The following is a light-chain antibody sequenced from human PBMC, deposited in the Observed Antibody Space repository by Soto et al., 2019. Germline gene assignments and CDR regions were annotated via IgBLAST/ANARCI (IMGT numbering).Light chain of an antibody. J-gene: IGKJ1*01. V-gene: IGKV3-20*01. Sequence: EIVMTQSPATLSVSPGERATLACRASQSVSTNLAWYQQKPGQPPRLLIYGASNRATGIPDMCSGSGSGTEFTLTISRLEPEDFEVYCCQQYGSSPRTFGQGTKVDI. CDR3: QQYGSSPRT. CDR2: GAS. CDR1: QSVSTN.